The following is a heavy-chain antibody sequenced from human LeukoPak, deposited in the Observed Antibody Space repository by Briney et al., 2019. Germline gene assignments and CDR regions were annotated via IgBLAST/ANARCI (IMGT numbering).Heavy chain of an antibody. Sequence: GRSLRLSCAASGFTFDDYATHWVRQAPGKGLEWVSGISWNSGSLNYADSVKGRFTISRDNAKNSLYLQMNSLRAEDTALYYCAKGGGYNSDPFDYWGQGTLVTVSS. CDR3: AKGGGYNSDPFDY. D-gene: IGHD5-24*01. CDR1: GFTFDDYA. J-gene: IGHJ4*02. CDR2: ISWNSGSL. V-gene: IGHV3-9*01.